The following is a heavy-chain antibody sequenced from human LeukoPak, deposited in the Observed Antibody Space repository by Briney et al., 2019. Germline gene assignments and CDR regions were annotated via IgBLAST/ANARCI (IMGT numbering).Heavy chain of an antibody. CDR3: ARDRMAVNAFDI. CDR2: ISSSSSYI. J-gene: IGHJ3*02. V-gene: IGHV3-21*01. Sequence: PGGSLRLSCEASGFTFSSYSMNWVRQAPGKGLEWVSSISSSSSYIYYADSVKGRFTISRDNAKNSLYLQMNSLRAEDTAVYYCARDRMAVNAFDIWGQGTMVTVSS. D-gene: IGHD5-24*01. CDR1: GFTFSSYS.